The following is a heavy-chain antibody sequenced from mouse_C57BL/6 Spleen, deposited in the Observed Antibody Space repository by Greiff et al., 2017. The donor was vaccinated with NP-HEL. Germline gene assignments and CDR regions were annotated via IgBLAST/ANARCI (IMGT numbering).Heavy chain of an antibody. D-gene: IGHD1-1*01. V-gene: IGHV1-26*01. Sequence: VQLQQSGPELVKPGASVKISCKASGYTFTDYYMNWVKQSHGKSLEWIGDINPNNGGTSYNQKFKGKATLTVDKSSSTAYMELRSLTSEDSAVYYCARGDYGSPLFAYWGQGTLVTVSA. CDR3: ARGDYGSPLFAY. CDR1: GYTFTDYY. J-gene: IGHJ3*01. CDR2: INPNNGGT.